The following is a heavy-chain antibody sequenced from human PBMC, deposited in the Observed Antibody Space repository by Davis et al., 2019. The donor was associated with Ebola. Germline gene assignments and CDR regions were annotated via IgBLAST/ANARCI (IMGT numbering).Heavy chain of an antibody. CDR1: GFTFDDYG. CDR3: ARDGLVANWFDP. V-gene: IGHV3-20*01. D-gene: IGHD5-12*01. Sequence: GGSLRLSCAASGFTFDDYGMSWVRQAPGQGLEWVSGINWNGGSTGYADSVKGRFTISRDNAKNSLYLQMSSLRAEDTALYHCARDGLVANWFDPWGQGTLVTVSS. J-gene: IGHJ5*02. CDR2: INWNGGST.